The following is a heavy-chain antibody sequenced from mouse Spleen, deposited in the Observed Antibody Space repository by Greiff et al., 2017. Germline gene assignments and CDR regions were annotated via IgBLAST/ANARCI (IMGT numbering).Heavy chain of an antibody. J-gene: IGHJ1*01. CDR3: ARYYYGSSYDWYCDV. CDR2: IWSDGST. CDR1: GFSLTNYA. Sequence: VMLVESGPGLVAPSQSLSITCTVSGFSLTNYAVHWVRQSPGKGLEWLGVIWSDGSTDYNAAFISRLSISKDNSKSQVFFKMNSLQADDTAIYYCARYYYGSSYDWYCDVWGAGTTVTVSS. D-gene: IGHD1-1*01. V-gene: IGHV2-4-1*01.